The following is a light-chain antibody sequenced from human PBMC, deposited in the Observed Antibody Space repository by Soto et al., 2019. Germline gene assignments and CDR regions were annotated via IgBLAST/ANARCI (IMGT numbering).Light chain of an antibody. CDR1: SSNIGRSY. Sequence: QSVLTQPPSVSAAPGQKVTISCSGSSSNIGRSYVSWYQHLPGTAPKLLIYDNDKRPSGIPDRFSGSKSGTSATLGITGLQTGDEADYYCGTWDSSLSIGILGGGTKLTVL. V-gene: IGLV1-51*01. CDR3: GTWDSSLSIGI. J-gene: IGLJ2*01. CDR2: DND.